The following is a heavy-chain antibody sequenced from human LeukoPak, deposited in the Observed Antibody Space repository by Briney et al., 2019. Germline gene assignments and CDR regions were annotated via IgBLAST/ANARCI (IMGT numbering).Heavy chain of an antibody. CDR2: ISAYNGNT. V-gene: IGHV1-18*04. Sequence: GASVKVSCKASGYTFTSYGISWVRQAPGQGLEWMGWISAYNGNTNYAQKLQGRVTMTTDTSTSTAYMELRSLRSDDTAVYYCARAIVVVVGNYYGMDVWGQGTLVTVSS. J-gene: IGHJ6*02. CDR3: ARAIVVVVGNYYGMDV. CDR1: GYTFTSYG. D-gene: IGHD2-15*01.